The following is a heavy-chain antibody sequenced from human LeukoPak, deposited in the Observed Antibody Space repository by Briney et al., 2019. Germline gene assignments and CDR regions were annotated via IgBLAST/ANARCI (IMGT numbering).Heavy chain of an antibody. CDR2: IHSSGST. J-gene: IGHJ4*02. V-gene: IGHV4-59*01. Sequence: PSETLSLTCTVSGGSIISYYWSWIRQPPGKGLEWIGYIHSSGSTKYNPSLKSRVTISVDTSNNHFSLKLSSVTAADTAVYFCARVHPDGYSAYWGQGILVTVSS. CDR3: ARVHPDGYSAY. D-gene: IGHD5-24*01. CDR1: GGSIISYY.